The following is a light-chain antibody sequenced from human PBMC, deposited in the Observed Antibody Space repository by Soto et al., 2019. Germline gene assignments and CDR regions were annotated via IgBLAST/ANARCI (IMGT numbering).Light chain of an antibody. CDR1: RSVNSN. CDR3: QQYNNRPSLT. CDR2: GAS. V-gene: IGKV3-15*01. J-gene: IGKJ4*01. Sequence: EIVMTQSPATLSVSPGERATLSCRASRSVNSNLAWYQQKPGQAPRLLIYGASTRATNIPARFSASGSGTEFTLTISSLQSEDVAVYYCQQYNNRPSLTFGGGTKVEIK.